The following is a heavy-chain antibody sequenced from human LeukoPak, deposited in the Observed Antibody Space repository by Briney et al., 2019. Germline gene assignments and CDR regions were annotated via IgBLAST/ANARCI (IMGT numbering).Heavy chain of an antibody. Sequence: SETLSLTCAVYGGSFSGYYWSWIRQPPGKGLEWIGEINHSGSTNYNPSLKSRVTILVDTTKNQFSLKLSSVTAADTAVYYCARGELGYCSSTSCPGGDYFDYWGQGTLVTVSS. J-gene: IGHJ4*02. CDR2: INHSGST. CDR3: ARGELGYCSSTSCPGGDYFDY. CDR1: GGSFSGYY. V-gene: IGHV4-34*01. D-gene: IGHD2-2*01.